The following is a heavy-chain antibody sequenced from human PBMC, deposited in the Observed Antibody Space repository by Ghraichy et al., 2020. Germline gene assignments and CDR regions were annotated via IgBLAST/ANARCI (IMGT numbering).Heavy chain of an antibody. CDR2: INHSGST. J-gene: IGHJ4*02. D-gene: IGHD3-3*01. V-gene: IGHV4-34*01. CDR3: ARGRGYGVLRFLEWFSVRY. CDR1: GGSFSGYY. Sequence: SETLSLTCAVYGGSFSGYYWSWIRQPPGKGLEWIGEINHSGSTNYNPSLKSRVTISVDTSKNQFSLKLSSVTAADTAVYYCARGRGYGVLRFLEWFSVRYWGQGTLVTVSS.